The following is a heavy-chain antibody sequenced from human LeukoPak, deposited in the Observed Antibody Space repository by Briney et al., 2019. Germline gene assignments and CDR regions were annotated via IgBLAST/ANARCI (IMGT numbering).Heavy chain of an antibody. Sequence: PGGSLRLSCAASGFTFSSYSMNWVRQAPGKGLEWVSSISSSSSYIYYADSVKGRFTISRDNAKNSLYLQMNSLRAEDTAVYYCARGYYGSGSSPQQYPDYWGQGTLVTVSS. V-gene: IGHV3-21*01. D-gene: IGHD3-10*01. CDR1: GFTFSSYS. CDR2: ISSSSSYI. J-gene: IGHJ4*02. CDR3: ARGYYGSGSSPQQYPDY.